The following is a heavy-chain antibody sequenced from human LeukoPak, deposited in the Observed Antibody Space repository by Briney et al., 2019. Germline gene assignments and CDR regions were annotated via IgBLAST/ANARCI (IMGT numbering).Heavy chain of an antibody. Sequence: ASVKVSCKASGYTFTSYDINWVRQATGQGLEWMGWMNPNSGNTGYAQKFQGRVTITRNTSISTAYLELSSLRSEDTAVYYCARLYCSSTSCYTDYWGQGTLVTVSS. V-gene: IGHV1-8*03. D-gene: IGHD2-2*02. CDR1: GYTFTSYD. CDR2: MNPNSGNT. J-gene: IGHJ4*02. CDR3: ARLYCSSTSCYTDY.